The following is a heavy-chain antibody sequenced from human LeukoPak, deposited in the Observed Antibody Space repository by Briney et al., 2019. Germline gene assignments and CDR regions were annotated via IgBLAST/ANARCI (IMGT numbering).Heavy chain of an antibody. J-gene: IGHJ3*02. CDR2: ITRSSSYI. Sequence: GGSLRLSCAASGFTFSSYSMNWVCQAPGKGLEWVSSITRSSSYICYADSVKGRFTISRDNAKNSLYLQMNSLGAEDTALYYCARYRFVVGATDSFDIWGQGTMVTVSS. D-gene: IGHD1-26*01. CDR1: GFTFSSYS. CDR3: ARYRFVVGATDSFDI. V-gene: IGHV3-21*01.